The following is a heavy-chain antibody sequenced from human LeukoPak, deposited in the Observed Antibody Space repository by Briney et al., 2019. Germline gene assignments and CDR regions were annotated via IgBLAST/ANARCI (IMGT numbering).Heavy chain of an antibody. CDR2: ISAYNGNT. D-gene: IGHD4-17*01. V-gene: IGHV1-18*04. Sequence: ASVKVSCKASGYTFTSYYMHWVRQAPGQGLEWMGWISAYNGNTNYAQKLQGRVTMTTDTSTSTAYMELRSLRSDDTAVYYCARAGCGDYYYYYYYMDVWGKGTTVTVSS. CDR1: GYTFTSYY. CDR3: ARAGCGDYYYYYYYMDV. J-gene: IGHJ6*03.